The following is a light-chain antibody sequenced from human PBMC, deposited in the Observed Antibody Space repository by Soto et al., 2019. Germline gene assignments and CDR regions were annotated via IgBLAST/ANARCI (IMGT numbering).Light chain of an antibody. CDR3: GADPGSGSNSVV. J-gene: IGLJ2*01. CDR1: SGYSNYK. CDR2: VGTGGIVG. V-gene: IGLV9-49*01. Sequence: QAVLTQPPSASASLGASVTLTCTLSSGYSNYKVDWYQQRPGKGPRFVMRVGTGGIVGSKGDGIPDRFSVLGSGLNRYLTIKNIQEEDESDYHCGADPGSGSNSVVFGGGTKLTVL.